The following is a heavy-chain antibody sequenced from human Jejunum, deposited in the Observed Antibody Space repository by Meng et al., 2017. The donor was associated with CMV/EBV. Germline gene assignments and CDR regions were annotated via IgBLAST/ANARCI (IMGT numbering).Heavy chain of an antibody. D-gene: IGHD2-2*01. CDR3: ARARLGGYCSSTSCADNWFDP. CDR1: GYPFTRYG. CDR2: ISAYNGNT. V-gene: IGHV1-18*01. J-gene: IGHJ5*02. Sequence: EGGEPAASVNVSWKASGYPFTRYGIGWVRQAPGQGLEWMGWISAYNGNTNYAQKLQGRATMTTDTSTSTAYMELRSLRSDDTAVYYCARARLGGYCSSTSCADNWFDPWGQGTLVTVSS.